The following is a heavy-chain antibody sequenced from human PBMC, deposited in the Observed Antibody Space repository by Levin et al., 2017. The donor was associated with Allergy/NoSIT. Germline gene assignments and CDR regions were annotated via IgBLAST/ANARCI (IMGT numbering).Heavy chain of an antibody. CDR1: GFTFSSYG. CDR3: AGMKRNILQAFGI. Sequence: TGGSLRLSCAASGFTFSSYGMHWVRQAPGKGLEWVAVIWDDGYKKYYADSVKGRFTISRDNSKNTLYLQMNSLRDEDTAVYFCAGMKRNILQAFGIWGQGTMVTVSS. CDR2: IWDDGYKK. V-gene: IGHV3-33*01. J-gene: IGHJ3*02. D-gene: IGHD2/OR15-2a*01.